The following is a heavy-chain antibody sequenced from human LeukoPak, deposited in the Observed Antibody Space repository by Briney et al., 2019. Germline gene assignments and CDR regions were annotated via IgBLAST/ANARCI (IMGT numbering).Heavy chain of an antibody. Sequence: PSETLSLTCTVSGGSISSGGYYRRWIRQPPGKGLEWIGYIYHSGSTYYNPSLKSRVTISVDTSKNQFSLKLSSVTAADTAVYYCARHMRMTGYRYWGQGTLVTVSS. CDR2: IYHSGST. D-gene: IGHD3-9*01. CDR1: GGSISSGGYY. V-gene: IGHV4-30-2*01. CDR3: ARHMRMTGYRY. J-gene: IGHJ4*02.